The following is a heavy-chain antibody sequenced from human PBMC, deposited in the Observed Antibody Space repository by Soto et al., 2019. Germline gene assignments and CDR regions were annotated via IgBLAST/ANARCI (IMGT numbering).Heavy chain of an antibody. Sequence: GGSLRLSCAASGFTFSSYSMNWVRQAPGKGLEWVSSISSSSSYIYYADSVKGRFTISRDNAKNSLYLQMNSLRAEDTAVYYCASVGDRRAVSPNFDYWGQGTLVTVSS. CDR2: ISSSSSYI. J-gene: IGHJ4*02. CDR3: ASVGDRRAVSPNFDY. CDR1: GFTFSSYS. V-gene: IGHV3-21*01. D-gene: IGHD6-19*01.